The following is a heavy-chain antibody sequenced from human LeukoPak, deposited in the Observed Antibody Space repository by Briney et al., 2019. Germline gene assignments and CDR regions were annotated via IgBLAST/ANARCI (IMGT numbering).Heavy chain of an antibody. J-gene: IGHJ4*02. CDR3: ARGIQLWLLGGNFDY. V-gene: IGHV3-48*03. D-gene: IGHD5-18*01. CDR1: RFTFSSYE. Sequence: GGSLRLPCAASRFTFSSYEMNWVRQAPGKGLEWVSYISSSGSTIYYADSVKGRFTISRDNAKNSLYLQMNSLRAEDTAVYYCARGIQLWLLGGNFDYWGQGTLVTVSS. CDR2: ISSSGSTI.